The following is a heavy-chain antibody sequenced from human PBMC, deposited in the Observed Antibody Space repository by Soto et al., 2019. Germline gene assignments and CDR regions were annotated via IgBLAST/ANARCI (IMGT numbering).Heavy chain of an antibody. CDR1: GFSFSSYT. D-gene: IGHD2-15*01. CDR2: ITNRGNHT. V-gene: IGHV3-21*01. CDR3: ARAHEVAWFDS. Sequence: EVQLVESGGGLVKPGESLRLSCAASGFSFSSYTMNWVRQAPGKGLQWVSSITNRGNHTYFADSVKGRFTISRDNDKNSLYRQMNNLRAEETAIYFCARAHEVAWFDSWGLGTLVTVTS. J-gene: IGHJ5*01.